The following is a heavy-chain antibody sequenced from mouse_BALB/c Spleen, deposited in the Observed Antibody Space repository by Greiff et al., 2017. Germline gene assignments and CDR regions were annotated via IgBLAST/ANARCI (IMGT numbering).Heavy chain of an antibody. J-gene: IGHJ4*01. CDR1: GYSITSGYY. CDR2: ISYDGSN. D-gene: IGHD2-14*01. CDR3: AIYYRLRGGDYYAMDY. Sequence: EVQLVESGPGLVKPSQSLSLTCSVTGYSITSGYYWNWIRQFPGNKLEWMGYISYDGSNNYNPSLKNRISITRDTSKNQFFLKLNSVTTEDTATYYCAIYYRLRGGDYYAMDYWGQGTSVTVSS. V-gene: IGHV3-6*02.